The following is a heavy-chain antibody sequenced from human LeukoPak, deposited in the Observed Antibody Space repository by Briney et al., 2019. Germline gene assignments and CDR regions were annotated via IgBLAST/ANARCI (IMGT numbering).Heavy chain of an antibody. V-gene: IGHV4-59*12. CDR3: ARGGGSRDWFDP. CDR1: GGSINSYY. J-gene: IGHJ5*02. Sequence: SETLSLTCTVSGGSINSYYWSWIRQPPGKGLEWIGYISYSGSTIYNPSLKSRVTISIDTSKNHFSLKLSSVTAADTAVYYCARGGGSRDWFDPWGQGTLVTVSS. CDR2: ISYSGST. D-gene: IGHD1-26*01.